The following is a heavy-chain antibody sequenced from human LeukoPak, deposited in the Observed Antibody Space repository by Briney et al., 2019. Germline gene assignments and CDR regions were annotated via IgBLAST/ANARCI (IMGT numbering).Heavy chain of an antibody. CDR3: ARAEMATIPGYYYYMDV. CDR1: GGTFSSYA. CDR2: IIPIFGTA. V-gene: IGHV1-69*13. Sequence: SVKVSCKASGGTFSSYAISWARQAPGQGLEWMGGIIPIFGTANYAQKFQGRVTITADESTSTAYMELSSLRSEGTAVYYCARAEMATIPGYYYYMDVWGKGTTVTISS. J-gene: IGHJ6*03. D-gene: IGHD5-24*01.